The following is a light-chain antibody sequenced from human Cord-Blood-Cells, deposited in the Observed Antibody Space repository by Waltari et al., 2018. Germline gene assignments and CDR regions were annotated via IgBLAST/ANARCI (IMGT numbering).Light chain of an antibody. Sequence: HSALTQPASVSGSPGQSTTISCTGTSSEVGSYNLVPWYQQHPGKAPKLMIYEGSKRPSGVSNRFSGSKSGNTASLTISGLQAEDEADYYCCSYAGSSTWVFGGGTKLTVL. CDR1: SSEVGSYNL. V-gene: IGLV2-23*01. CDR2: EGS. J-gene: IGLJ3*02. CDR3: CSYAGSSTWV.